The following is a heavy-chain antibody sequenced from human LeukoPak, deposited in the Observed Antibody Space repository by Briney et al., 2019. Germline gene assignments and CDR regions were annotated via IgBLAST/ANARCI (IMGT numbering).Heavy chain of an antibody. CDR3: ATDQPQWLVRSDAFDI. Sequence: PGGSLRLSCAASGFTFSSYAMSWVRQAPGKGLEWVSAISGSGGSTYYADSVKGRFTISRDNSKNTLYLQMNSLRAEDTAVYYCATDQPQWLVRSDAFDIWGQGTMVTVSS. V-gene: IGHV3-23*01. CDR2: ISGSGGST. J-gene: IGHJ3*02. D-gene: IGHD6-19*01. CDR1: GFTFSSYA.